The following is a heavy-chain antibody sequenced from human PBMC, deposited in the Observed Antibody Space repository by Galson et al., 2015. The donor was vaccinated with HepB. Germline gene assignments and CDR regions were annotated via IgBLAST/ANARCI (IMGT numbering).Heavy chain of an antibody. CDR3: ARVGISPYYYYGMDV. CDR2: ISSSSSTI. CDR1: GFTFSSYS. D-gene: IGHD3-10*01. V-gene: IGHV3-48*01. J-gene: IGHJ6*02. Sequence: SLRLSCAASGFTFSSYSMNWVRQAPGKGLEWVSYISSSSSTIQYADSVKGRFTISRDNAKNSLYLQMNSPRAEDTAVYYCARVGISPYYYYGMDVWGQGTTVTVSS.